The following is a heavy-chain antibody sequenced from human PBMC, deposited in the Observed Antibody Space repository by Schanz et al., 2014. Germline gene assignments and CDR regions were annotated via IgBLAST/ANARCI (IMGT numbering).Heavy chain of an antibody. CDR3: VRERTNYGGNSYYFDH. CDR1: GFTFSSYS. D-gene: IGHD2-21*02. V-gene: IGHV3-48*01. J-gene: IGHJ4*02. Sequence: EVQLVESGGGLVQPGGSLRLSCTASGFTFSSYSMNWVRQAPGKGLEWVSYVSRSTPDIYYADSVKGRFTMSRDNAKNSVFLQMNGLRVEDTADYYCVRERTNYGGNSYYFDHWGQGTLVTVSS. CDR2: VSRSTPDI.